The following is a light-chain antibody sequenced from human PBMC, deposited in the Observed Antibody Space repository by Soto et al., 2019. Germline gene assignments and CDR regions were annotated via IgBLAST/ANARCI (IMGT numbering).Light chain of an antibody. Sequence: QSALTQPASVSGSPGQSITISCTATSIDVDTHNYVSWYQQYPCKAPKLICYDVINRPSVVSNRFSGSQSGNTASLIISGLQAEDEADYYCSSYTSSSTLVFGGGTKLTVL. CDR2: DVI. J-gene: IGLJ2*01. CDR1: SIDVDTHNY. V-gene: IGLV2-14*03. CDR3: SSYTSSSTLV.